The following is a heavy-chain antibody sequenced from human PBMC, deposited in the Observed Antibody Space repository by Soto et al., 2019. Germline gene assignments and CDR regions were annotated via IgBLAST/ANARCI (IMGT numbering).Heavy chain of an antibody. CDR2: IKSKTDGGTT. CDR3: TTDLKMATIEEDFDY. J-gene: IGHJ4*02. V-gene: IGHV3-15*07. Sequence: PGGSLRLSCAASGFTFTTAWMNWVRQAPGKGLEWVGRIKSKTDGGTTDYAAPVKGRFTISRDDSKNTLYLQMNSLKTEDTAVYYCTTDLKMATIEEDFDYWGQGTLVTVSS. D-gene: IGHD5-12*01. CDR1: GFTFTTAW.